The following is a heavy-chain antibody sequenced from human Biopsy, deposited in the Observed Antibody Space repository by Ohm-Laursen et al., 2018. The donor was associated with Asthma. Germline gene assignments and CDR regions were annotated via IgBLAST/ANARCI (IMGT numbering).Heavy chain of an antibody. CDR2: IYSGGGT. J-gene: IGHJ3*02. CDR3: ARAYGGSFFSRSFDI. CDR1: GFTVSTNG. Sequence: SLRLSCSASGFTVSTNGMSRVRQPPGKGLEWVSVIYSGGGTYYADSVQGRVTISRDNSKNTLSLQINSLRAEGMAVYYCARAYGGSFFSRSFDIWGQGTMVTVSS. D-gene: IGHD4-23*01. V-gene: IGHV3-53*01.